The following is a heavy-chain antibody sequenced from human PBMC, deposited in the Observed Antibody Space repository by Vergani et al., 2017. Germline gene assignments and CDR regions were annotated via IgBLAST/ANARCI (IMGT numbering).Heavy chain of an antibody. Sequence: QITLKESGPTLVKPTQTLTLTCTFSGFPLSTSGVGVGWIRQPPGKALEWLALIYWDDDKRYSRSLKSRLTITKDTSKNQVVLTMTNMDPVDTAAYYCAHRRKIVFIDYWGQGTLVTVSS. V-gene: IGHV2-5*02. CDR1: GFPLSTSGVG. CDR2: IYWDDDK. CDR3: AHRRKIVFIDY. J-gene: IGHJ4*02. D-gene: IGHD3-16*02.